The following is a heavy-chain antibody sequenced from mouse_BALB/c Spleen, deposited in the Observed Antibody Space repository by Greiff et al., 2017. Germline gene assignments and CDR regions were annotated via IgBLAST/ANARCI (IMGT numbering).Heavy chain of an antibody. Sequence: EVQLQQSGPELVKPGASVKISCKASGYSFTGYYMHWVKQSHVKSLEWIGRINPYNGATSYNQNFKDKASLTVDKSSSTAYMELHSLTSEDSAVYYCARGDYYYYGSSYVQDYWGQGTTLTVSS. J-gene: IGHJ2*01. CDR1: GYSFTGYY. V-gene: IGHV1-26*01. CDR3: ARGDYYYYGSSYVQDY. CDR2: INPYNGAT. D-gene: IGHD1-1*01.